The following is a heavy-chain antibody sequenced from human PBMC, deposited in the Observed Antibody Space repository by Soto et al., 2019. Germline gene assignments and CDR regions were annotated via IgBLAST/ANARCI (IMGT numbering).Heavy chain of an antibody. CDR2: INSGGST. CDR1: GLTVSSHY. J-gene: IGHJ6*02. CDR3: AREVFCSSSSCQVRYGMDV. V-gene: IGHV3-53*01. Sequence: GGSLRLSCAPSGLTVSSHYMSWVRQAPGKGLEWVSVINSGGSTYYADSVKGRFTISRDHSRNTLYLQMNSLRVEDTAVYYCAREVFCSSSSCQVRYGMDVWGQGTTVTVSS. D-gene: IGHD2-2*01.